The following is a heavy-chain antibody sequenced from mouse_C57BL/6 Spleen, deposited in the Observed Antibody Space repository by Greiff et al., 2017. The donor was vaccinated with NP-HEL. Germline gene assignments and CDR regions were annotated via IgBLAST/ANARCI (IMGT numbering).Heavy chain of an antibody. Sequence: QVHVKQSGAELVRPGASVTLSCKASGYTFTDYEMHWVKQTPVHGLEWIGAIDPETGGTAYNQKFKGKAILTADKSSSTAYMELRSLTSEDSAVYYCTRRASYYYGSNWYFDVWGTGTTVTVSS. D-gene: IGHD1-1*01. V-gene: IGHV1-15*01. CDR3: TRRASYYYGSNWYFDV. J-gene: IGHJ1*03. CDR2: IDPETGGT. CDR1: GYTFTDYE.